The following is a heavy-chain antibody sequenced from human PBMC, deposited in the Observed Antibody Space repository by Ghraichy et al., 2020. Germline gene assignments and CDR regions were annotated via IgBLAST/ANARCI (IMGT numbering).Heavy chain of an antibody. Sequence: SETLSLTCNVSGGSMSSGDYYWTWIRQPPGKGLEWIGYIYYSGSTYYNPSLRSRVTISEDMSKNQFSLHLRSVTAADTAVYYCARDLDRSASARLDAVDIWGHGTMVTVSS. CDR2: IYYSGST. CDR1: GGSMSSGDYY. V-gene: IGHV4-30-4*01. J-gene: IGHJ3*02. D-gene: IGHD5-18*01. CDR3: ARDLDRSASARLDAVDI.